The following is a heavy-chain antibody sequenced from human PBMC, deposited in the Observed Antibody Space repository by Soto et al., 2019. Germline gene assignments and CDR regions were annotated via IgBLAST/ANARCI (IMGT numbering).Heavy chain of an antibody. J-gene: IGHJ5*02. CDR3: ARVSGYYPNWFDP. CDR2: IYYSGST. D-gene: IGHD3-22*01. V-gene: IGHV4-31*03. CDR1: GGSISSGGYY. Sequence: SETLSLTCSVSGGSISSGGYYWSWIRQHPGKGLEWIGYIYYSGSTYYNPSLKSRVTISVDTSKNQFSLKLSSVTAADTAVYYCARVSGYYPNWFDPWGQGTLVTVSS.